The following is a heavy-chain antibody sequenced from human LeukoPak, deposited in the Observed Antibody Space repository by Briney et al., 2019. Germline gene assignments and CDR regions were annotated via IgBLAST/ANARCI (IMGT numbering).Heavy chain of an antibody. CDR1: GYTLTELS. D-gene: IGHD3-10*01. J-gene: IGHJ6*03. CDR3: ATGSRITMVREIYYYYMDV. CDR2: FDPEDGET. Sequence: ASVKVSCKVSGYTLTELSMHWVRQAPGKGLEWMGGFDPEDGETIYAQKFQGRVTMTEDTSTDTAYMELSSLRSEDTAVYYCATGSRITMVREIYYYYMDVWGKGTTVTVSS. V-gene: IGHV1-24*01.